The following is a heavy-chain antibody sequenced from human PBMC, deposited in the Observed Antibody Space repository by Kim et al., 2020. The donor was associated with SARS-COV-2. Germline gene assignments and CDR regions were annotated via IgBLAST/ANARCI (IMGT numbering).Heavy chain of an antibody. D-gene: IGHD4-17*01. CDR2: IYYSGST. CDR3: ARGGAGADGDYYFDY. V-gene: IGHV4-59*01. Sequence: SETLSLTCTVSGGSISSYYWSWIRQPPGKGLEWIGYIYYSGSTNYNPSLKSRVTISVDTSKNQFSLKLSSVTAADTAVYYCARGGAGADGDYYFDYWGQGTLVTVSS. CDR1: GGSISSYY. J-gene: IGHJ4*02.